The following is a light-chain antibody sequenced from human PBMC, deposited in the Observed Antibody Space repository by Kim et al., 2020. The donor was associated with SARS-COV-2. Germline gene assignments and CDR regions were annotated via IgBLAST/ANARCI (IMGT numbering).Light chain of an antibody. CDR3: QQYSVSPWT. Sequence: IVITPYPATMTVSPGERVTLSCRASQSVSSNLAWCQQKPGQPPSLLIYGASTRAPGIPDRFSGSGSGTEFTLTISSLQSEDFAVYYCQQYSVSPWTFGQGTRLEIK. CDR1: QSVSSN. J-gene: IGKJ5*01. V-gene: IGKV3-15*01. CDR2: GAS.